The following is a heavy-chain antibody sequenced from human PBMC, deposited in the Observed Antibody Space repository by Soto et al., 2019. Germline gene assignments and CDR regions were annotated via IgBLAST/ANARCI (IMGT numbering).Heavy chain of an antibody. J-gene: IGHJ4*02. CDR3: ARDGGFYYDSSGYYPGY. Sequence: PGGSLRLSCAASGFTFSSYAMHWVRQAPGKGLEWVAVISYDGSNKYYADSVKGRFTISRDNSKNTLYLQMNSLRAEDTAVYYCARDGGFYYDSSGYYPGYWGQGTLVNVSS. CDR2: ISYDGSNK. CDR1: GFTFSSYA. D-gene: IGHD3-22*01. V-gene: IGHV3-30-3*01.